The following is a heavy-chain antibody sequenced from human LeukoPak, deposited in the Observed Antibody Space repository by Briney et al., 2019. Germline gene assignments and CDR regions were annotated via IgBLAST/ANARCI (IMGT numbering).Heavy chain of an antibody. Sequence: GGSLRLSCAASGFTFSSYSMNWVRQAPGKGLEWVSYISSSSSTTYYADSVEGRFTISRDNAKNSLYLQMNSLRAEDTAVYYCARDAPWGWFGELRFDYWGQGTLVTVSS. V-gene: IGHV3-48*04. CDR2: ISSSSSTT. D-gene: IGHD3-10*01. CDR1: GFTFSSYS. CDR3: ARDAPWGWFGELRFDY. J-gene: IGHJ4*02.